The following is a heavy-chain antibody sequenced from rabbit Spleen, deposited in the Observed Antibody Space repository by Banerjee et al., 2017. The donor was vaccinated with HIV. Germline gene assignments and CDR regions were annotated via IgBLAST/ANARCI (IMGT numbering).Heavy chain of an antibody. J-gene: IGHJ4*01. V-gene: IGHV1S7*01. CDR2: IDPVFSNT. D-gene: IGHD4-2*01. CDR3: AKDVGVAVGYNFNL. CDR1: GFDFSSYY. Sequence: QLEESGGGLVKPGGSLKLTCKVSGFDFSSYYMTWVRQAPGKGLEWTGYIDPVFSNTYDASRVDGRFTISCENAQNTVDLQRNSLTAADTATYFCAKDVGVAVGYNFNLWGPGTLVTVS.